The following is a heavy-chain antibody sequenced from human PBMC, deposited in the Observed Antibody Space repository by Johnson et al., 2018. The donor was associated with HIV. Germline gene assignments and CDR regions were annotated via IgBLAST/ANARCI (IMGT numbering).Heavy chain of an antibody. D-gene: IGHD3-22*01. CDR2: IRYDGSSQ. V-gene: IGHV3-30*02. Sequence: QVQLVESGGGVVQPGGSLTLSCAASGFTFSTYGMHWVRQAPGKGLEWVTFIRYDGSSQYYADSVKGRFTISRDNSKNTLYLQMNSLRAEDTALYYCAKDVGNYWPDAFDIWGQGTMVTVSS. CDR1: GFTFSTYG. CDR3: AKDVGNYWPDAFDI. J-gene: IGHJ3*02.